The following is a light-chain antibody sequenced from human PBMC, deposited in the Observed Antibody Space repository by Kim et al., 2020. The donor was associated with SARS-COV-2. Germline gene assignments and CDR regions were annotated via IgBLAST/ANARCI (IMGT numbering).Light chain of an antibody. CDR3: QQYGSSSYT. Sequence: LSPGERATRSCRASQSVRSSYLAWYQQKPGQAPRLLIYGASRRATGTPDRFSGSGSGTDFTLTISRLEPEDFAVYYCQQYGSSSYTFSQGTKLEI. J-gene: IGKJ2*01. V-gene: IGKV3-20*01. CDR2: GAS. CDR1: QSVRSSY.